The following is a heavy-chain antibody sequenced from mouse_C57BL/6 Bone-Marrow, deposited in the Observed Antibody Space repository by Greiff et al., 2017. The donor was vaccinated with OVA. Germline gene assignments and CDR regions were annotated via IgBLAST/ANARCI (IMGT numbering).Heavy chain of an antibody. J-gene: IGHJ4*01. V-gene: IGHV1-64*01. CDR3: ARSAKGRDDYAMDY. D-gene: IGHD3-3*01. Sequence: QVQLQQPGAELVKPGASVKLSCKASGYTFTSYWMHWVKQRPGQGLEWIGMIHPNSGSTNYNEKFKSKATLTVDKSSSTAYMQLSSLTSEDSAVYYCARSAKGRDDYAMDYWGQGTSVTVSS. CDR2: IHPNSGST. CDR1: GYTFTSYW.